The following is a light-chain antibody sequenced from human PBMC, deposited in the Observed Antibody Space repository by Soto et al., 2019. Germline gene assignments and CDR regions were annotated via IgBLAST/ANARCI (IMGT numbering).Light chain of an antibody. Sequence: DIQMTQSPSSLSASVGDRVTITCRASQSVSSWLAWYHQKPGKAPKLLISDASTLESGVPSRFSGSGSGTEFTLTISSLQPDDFATYYCQHYDSYPYTFGQGTKLEIK. CDR2: DAS. J-gene: IGKJ2*01. V-gene: IGKV1-5*01. CDR3: QHYDSYPYT. CDR1: QSVSSW.